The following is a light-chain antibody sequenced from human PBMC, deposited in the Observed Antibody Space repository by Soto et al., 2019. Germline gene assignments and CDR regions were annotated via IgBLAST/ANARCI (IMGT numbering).Light chain of an antibody. Sequence: DIQLTQSPSFLSASVGDRVTITWRASQGISTYLAWYQQKLGKAPKLLIYDASTLQSGVPSRFSGSRSGTEFTLTISSLQPEDFATYYCQQLNGYLELTFGGGTKVDIK. V-gene: IGKV1-9*01. CDR3: QQLNGYLELT. CDR1: QGISTY. CDR2: DAS. J-gene: IGKJ4*01.